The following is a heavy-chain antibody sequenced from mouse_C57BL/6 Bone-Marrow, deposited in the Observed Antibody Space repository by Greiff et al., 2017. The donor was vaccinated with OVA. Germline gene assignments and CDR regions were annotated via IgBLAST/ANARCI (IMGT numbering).Heavy chain of an antibody. CDR3: ARRKTTQSPFDY. J-gene: IGHJ2*01. Sequence: EVQGVESGGGLVKPGGSLKLSCAASGFTFSDYGMHWVRQAPEKGLEWVAYISSGSSTIYYADTVKGRFTISSDNAKNTPFLKLTSLRSEDTAMYYCARRKTTQSPFDYWGQGTTLTVSS. D-gene: IGHD5-5*01. CDR1: GFTFSDYG. V-gene: IGHV5-17*01. CDR2: ISSGSSTI.